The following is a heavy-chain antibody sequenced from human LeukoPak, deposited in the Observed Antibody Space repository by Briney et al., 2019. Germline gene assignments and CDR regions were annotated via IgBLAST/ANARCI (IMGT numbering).Heavy chain of an antibody. V-gene: IGHV1-8*02. J-gene: IGHJ4*02. D-gene: IGHD6-13*01. CDR2: INPNSGGT. CDR3: ASLGAADGKDY. Sequence: ASVKVSCKASGYTFTSYGISWVRQAPGQRLEWMGWINPNSGGTNYAQKLQGRVTMTRNTSISTAYMELSSLRSEDTAAYYCASLGAADGKDYWGQGTLVTVSS. CDR1: GYTFTSYG.